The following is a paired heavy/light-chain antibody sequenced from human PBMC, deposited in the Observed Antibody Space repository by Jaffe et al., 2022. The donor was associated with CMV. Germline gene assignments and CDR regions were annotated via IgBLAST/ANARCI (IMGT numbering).Light chain of an antibody. V-gene: IGLV7-43*01. J-gene: IGLJ2*01. CDR1: TGAVTSGYY. Sequence: QTVVTQEPSLTVSPGGTVTLTCASSTGAVTSGYYPNWFQQKPGQAPRALIYSTSNKHSWTPARFSGSLLGGKAALTLSGVQPEDEAEYYCLLYYGGAPHVVFGGGTKLTVL. CDR2: STS. CDR3: LLYYGGAPHVV.
Heavy chain of an antibody. J-gene: IGHJ6*03. Sequence: QVQLVQSGAEVKKPGSSVKVSCKASGGTFSSYAISWVRQAPGQGLEWMGRIIPILGIANYAQKFQGRVTITADKSTSTAYMELSSLRSEDTAVYYCAREALLYYYYYYYMDVWGKGTTVTVSS. CDR1: GGTFSSYA. D-gene: IGHD3-10*01. CDR3: AREALLYYYYYYYMDV. V-gene: IGHV1-69*09. CDR2: IIPILGIA.